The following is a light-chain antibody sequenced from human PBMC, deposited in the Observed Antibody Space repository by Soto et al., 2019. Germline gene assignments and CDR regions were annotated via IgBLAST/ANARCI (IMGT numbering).Light chain of an antibody. CDR1: ESISSSY. CDR3: QLYGGSHMYS. CDR2: AAS. J-gene: IGKJ2*01. V-gene: IGKV3-20*01. Sequence: EIVLTQSPGTLSLSPGEGATLSCRASESISSSYLAWYQQRPGQSPRLLIYAASSRAAGIPERFSGSGSGADFSLPISRLEPEDFAVYYCQLYGGSHMYSFGQGTKLQIK.